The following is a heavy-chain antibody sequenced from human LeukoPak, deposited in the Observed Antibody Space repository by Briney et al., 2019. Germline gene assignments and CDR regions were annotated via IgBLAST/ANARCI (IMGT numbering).Heavy chain of an antibody. CDR2: ITSSSSYI. Sequence: GGSLRLSCVASGFTFNTYNMNWVRQAPGKGLEWVSSITSSSSYIYYADSVKGRFTISRDNAKSSLYLQMNSLRAEDTAVYYCARELAVGFDPWGQGTLVTVSS. J-gene: IGHJ5*02. CDR1: GFTFNTYN. V-gene: IGHV3-21*01. D-gene: IGHD6-19*01. CDR3: ARELAVGFDP.